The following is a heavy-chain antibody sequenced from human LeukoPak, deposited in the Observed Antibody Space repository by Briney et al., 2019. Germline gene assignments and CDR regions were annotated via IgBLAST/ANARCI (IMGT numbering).Heavy chain of an antibody. D-gene: IGHD2-15*01. J-gene: IGHJ4*02. CDR2: IYYSGKT. V-gene: IGHV4-59*01. Sequence: PSETLSLTCTVSGGSISSYYWTWIRQSPGKGLEWIGYIYYSGKTNYNPSLKSRVTISVDTSKNQFSLRLSSVTAADTAVYYCARGGNYFDYWGQGNLVTVPS. CDR1: GGSISSYY. CDR3: ARGGNYFDY.